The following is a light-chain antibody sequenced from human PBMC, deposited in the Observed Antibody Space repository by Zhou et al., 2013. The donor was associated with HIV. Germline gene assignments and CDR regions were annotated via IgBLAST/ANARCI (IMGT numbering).Light chain of an antibody. V-gene: IGKV3-20*01. Sequence: EIVLTQSPATLSLSPGERATLSCRASQSLSTGYLAWYQQKPGQAPRLLIYGASSRATGIPDRFSGSGSGTDFTLTISRLEPEDFAVYYCQQYGSSPSWTFGQGTKVEIK. J-gene: IGKJ1*01. CDR3: QQYGSSPSWT. CDR2: GAS. CDR1: QSLSTGY.